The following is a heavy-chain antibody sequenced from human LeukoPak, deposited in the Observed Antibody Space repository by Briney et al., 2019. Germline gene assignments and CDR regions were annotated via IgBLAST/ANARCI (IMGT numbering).Heavy chain of an antibody. J-gene: IGHJ4*02. CDR2: IKIDGSEK. V-gene: IGHV3-7*01. CDR1: GFTFSGFW. CDR3: TRNGRSLDY. D-gene: IGHD2-15*01. Sequence: GGSLRLSCAASGFTFSGFWMSWVRQAPGKGLEWVASIKIDGSEKYYVDSVKGRFTISRDNAKNSLFLQMSSLRAEDTAVYCCTRNGRSLDYWGQGTLVTVSS.